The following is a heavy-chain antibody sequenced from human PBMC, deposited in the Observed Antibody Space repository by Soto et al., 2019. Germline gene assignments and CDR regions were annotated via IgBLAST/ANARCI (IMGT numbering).Heavy chain of an antibody. J-gene: IGHJ1*01. CDR2: ISSSSSTI. CDR3: ARDTGYSSR. D-gene: IGHD6-13*01. CDR1: GFTFSSYS. Sequence: EVQLVESGGGLVQPGGSLRLSCAASGFTFSSYSMNWVRQAPGKGLEWGSYISSSSSTIYYADSVKGRFTISRDNAKNSLYLQMNSLRAEDTAVYYCARDTGYSSRWGQGTLVTVSS. V-gene: IGHV3-48*01.